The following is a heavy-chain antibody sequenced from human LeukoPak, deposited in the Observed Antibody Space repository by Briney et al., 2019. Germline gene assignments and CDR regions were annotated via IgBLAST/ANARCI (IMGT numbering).Heavy chain of an antibody. CDR3: TRAPLDCSTTRCRLLDF. Sequence: GASVKVSCKASGYTFTGHYMHWVRQAPGQGLEWMGRINPNTNDADYAQKFQGRVSMTTDTPLSTAFMEVSRLTSDDTAVYYCTRAPLDCSTTRCRLLDFWGQGTLVTVSS. CDR1: GYTFTGHY. CDR2: INPNTNDA. J-gene: IGHJ4*02. D-gene: IGHD2-2*01. V-gene: IGHV1-2*06.